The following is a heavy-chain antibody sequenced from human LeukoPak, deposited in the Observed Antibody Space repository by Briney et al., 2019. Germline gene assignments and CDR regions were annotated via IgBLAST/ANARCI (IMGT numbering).Heavy chain of an antibody. V-gene: IGHV1-46*01. CDR3: ARARADSGSFYYYYYYMDV. Sequence: ASVKVSCKASGYTLTSYYMHWVRQAPGQGFEWMGIINPSGGSTSYAQKFQGRVTITADKSTSTAYMELSSLRSEDTAVYYCARARADSGSFYYYYYYMDVWGKGTTVTVSS. D-gene: IGHD1-26*01. CDR1: GYTLTSYY. J-gene: IGHJ6*03. CDR2: INPSGGST.